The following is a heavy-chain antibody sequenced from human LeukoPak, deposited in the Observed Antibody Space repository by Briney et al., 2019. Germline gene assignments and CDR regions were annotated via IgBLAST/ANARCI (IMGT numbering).Heavy chain of an antibody. Sequence: GESLKISCRGSGFTFTNYYIAWVRQLPGKGLDYLGIIYPGYSETRYSPTFQGQATISVDKSTSTAFLQWSRLKASDTAIYYCAVRGYTYANWFDSWGQGTLVTVSS. CDR1: GFTFTNYY. CDR3: AVRGYTYANWFDS. CDR2: IYPGYSET. D-gene: IGHD5-18*01. J-gene: IGHJ5*01. V-gene: IGHV5-51*01.